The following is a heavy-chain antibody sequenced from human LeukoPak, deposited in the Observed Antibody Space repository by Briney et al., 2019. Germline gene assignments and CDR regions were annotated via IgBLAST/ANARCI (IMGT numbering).Heavy chain of an antibody. CDR3: AREGRYYGSGDYFDY. J-gene: IGHJ4*02. Sequence: GSLRLSCAAPGFTFSSYWMSWVRQAPGKGLEWVANIKQDGSEKYYVDSVKGRFTISRDNAKNSLYLQMNSLRAEDTAVYYCAREGRYYGSGDYFDYWGQGTLVTVSS. CDR2: IKQDGSEK. CDR1: GFTFSSYW. V-gene: IGHV3-7*03. D-gene: IGHD3-10*01.